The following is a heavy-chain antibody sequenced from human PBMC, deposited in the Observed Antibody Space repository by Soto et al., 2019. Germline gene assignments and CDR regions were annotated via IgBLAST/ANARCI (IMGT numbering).Heavy chain of an antibody. CDR2: INHSGST. D-gene: IGHD3-3*01. V-gene: IGHV4-34*01. Sequence: TSETLSLTCAVYGGSFSGYYWSWIRQPPGKGLEWIGEINHSGSTNYNPSLKSRVTISVETSKNQFSLKLSSVTAADTAVYYCARDRRITIFGVVMTRRNGFDYWGQGTLVTVSS. CDR1: GGSFSGYY. J-gene: IGHJ4*02. CDR3: ARDRRITIFGVVMTRRNGFDY.